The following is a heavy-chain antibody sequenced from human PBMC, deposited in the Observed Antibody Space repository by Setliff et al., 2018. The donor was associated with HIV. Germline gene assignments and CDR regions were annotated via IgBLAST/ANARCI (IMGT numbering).Heavy chain of an antibody. CDR1: GGSFSGYY. J-gene: IGHJ5*02. D-gene: IGHD4-17*01. CDR3: ARHANPTVITDIPFDP. Sequence: PSETLSLTCAVYGGSFSGYYWSWIRQSPGKGLEWIGEINHSGSTKYNPSLKSRVTISVDTSKNQFSLKLSSVTAADTAVYYCARHANPTVITDIPFDPWGQGTLVTVSS. CDR2: INHSGST. V-gene: IGHV4-34*01.